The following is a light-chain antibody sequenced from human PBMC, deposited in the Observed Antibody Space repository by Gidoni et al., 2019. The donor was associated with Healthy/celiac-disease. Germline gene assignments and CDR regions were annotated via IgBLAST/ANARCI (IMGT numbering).Light chain of an antibody. V-gene: IGLV3-25*02. CDR1: ALPKQY. CDR2: KDS. CDR3: QSADSSGTYPV. Sequence: SYELTQPPSVSVSPGQTARITCSGDALPKQYAYWYQQKPGQAPGLVIYKDSERPSGITERFSGSSSGTTVTLTISGVQAEDEADYYCQSADSSGTYPVFGGGTKLTVL. J-gene: IGLJ2*01.